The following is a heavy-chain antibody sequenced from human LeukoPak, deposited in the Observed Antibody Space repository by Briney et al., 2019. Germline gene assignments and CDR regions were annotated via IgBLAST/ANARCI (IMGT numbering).Heavy chain of an antibody. D-gene: IGHD4-23*01. Sequence: SETLSLTCAVYGGSFSGHSWSWIRQPPGNGLEWIGEINHSGSTDYNPSLKSRVTISVDTSKNQFSLKLSSVTAADTAVYYCAGSYGGNSTFDYWGQGTLVTVSS. CDR1: GGSFSGHS. J-gene: IGHJ4*02. CDR2: INHSGST. CDR3: AGSYGGNSTFDY. V-gene: IGHV4-34*01.